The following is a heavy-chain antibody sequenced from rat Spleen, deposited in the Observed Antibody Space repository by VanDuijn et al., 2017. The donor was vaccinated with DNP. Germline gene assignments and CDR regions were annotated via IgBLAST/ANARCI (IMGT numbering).Heavy chain of an antibody. CDR1: GFSLTSYS. CDR3: ARSDYSDGTFYYGYFDY. V-gene: IGHV2-6*01. D-gene: IGHD1-12*02. CDR2: MSSGGNT. Sequence: QVQLEESGPGLVPPSQTLSLTCTVSGFSLTSYSVAWVRQPPAKGLEWVAAMSSGGNTFYNSALKSRLSISRDTSKSQVFLKMNSLHTEDTAMYFCARSDYSDGTFYYGYFDYWGQGVMVTVSS. J-gene: IGHJ2*01.